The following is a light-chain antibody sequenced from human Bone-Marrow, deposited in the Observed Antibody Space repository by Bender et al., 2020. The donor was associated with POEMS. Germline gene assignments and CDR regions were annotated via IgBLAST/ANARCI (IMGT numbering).Light chain of an antibody. V-gene: IGLV2-14*03. J-gene: IGLJ1*01. CDR3: SSYAGSISYV. CDR1: SSDIGSYNY. CDR2: DLN. Sequence: QSALTQPASVSGSPGQSITISCTGTSSDIGSYNYVSWYQRHPGKGPKLLIYDLNTRPSGVPDRFSGSKSGTSASLAITGLQAEDEADYYCSSYAGSISYVFGTGTKVTVL.